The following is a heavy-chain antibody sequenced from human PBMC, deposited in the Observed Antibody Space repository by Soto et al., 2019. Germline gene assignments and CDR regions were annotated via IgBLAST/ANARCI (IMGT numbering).Heavy chain of an antibody. CDR2: IIPIFGTA. CDR1: GGTFSSYA. Sequence: GASVKVSCKASGGTFSSYAISWVRQAPGQGLEWMGGIIPIFGTANYAQKFQGRVTITADESTSTAYMELSSLRSEDTAVYYCAISSYYYDSSIEYYFDYWGQGTLVTVSS. CDR3: AISSYYYDSSIEYYFDY. J-gene: IGHJ4*02. D-gene: IGHD3-22*01. V-gene: IGHV1-69*13.